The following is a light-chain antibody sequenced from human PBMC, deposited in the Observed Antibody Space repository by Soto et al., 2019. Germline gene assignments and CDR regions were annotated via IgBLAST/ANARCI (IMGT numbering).Light chain of an antibody. Sequence: QLTQSPSSLSASIEDRVTVTCRASQTIDSWLAWYQQRPGKPPNLLIYKASTLASGVPSRFSGSGSGTEFTLTITSLQPDDFATYYCQQYNTYPETFGQGTKVDIK. CDR1: QTIDSW. CDR3: QQYNTYPET. CDR2: KAS. V-gene: IGKV1-5*03. J-gene: IGKJ1*01.